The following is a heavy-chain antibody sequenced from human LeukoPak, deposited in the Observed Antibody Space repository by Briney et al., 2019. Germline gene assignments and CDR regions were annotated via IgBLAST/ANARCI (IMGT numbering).Heavy chain of an antibody. J-gene: IGHJ1*01. CDR2: ISTYNGNT. CDR1: GYTFTSYG. CDR3: AMKTGLGYCSGGSCYYRH. D-gene: IGHD2-15*01. Sequence: GASVKVSCKASGYTFTSYGISWVRQAPGQGLEWMGWISTYNGNTNYAQKLQGRVTMTTDTSTSTAYMELRSLRSDDTAVYYCAMKTGLGYCSGGSCYYRHWGQGTLVTVSS. V-gene: IGHV1-18*01.